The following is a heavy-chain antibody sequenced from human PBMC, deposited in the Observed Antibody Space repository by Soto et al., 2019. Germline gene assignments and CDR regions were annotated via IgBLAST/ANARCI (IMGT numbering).Heavy chain of an antibody. CDR2: IGGSGDST. Sequence: EVQLLESGGGLVQPGGSLRLSCAASGFIFSSYAMSWVRQAPGKGLEWVSVIGGSGDSTYYADSVKGRFTISRDNSKNTVYLQMNSLRAADTAVYYCARSRIASDYADSNYWGQGTLVTVAS. J-gene: IGHJ4*02. V-gene: IGHV3-23*01. CDR3: ARSRIASDYADSNY. CDR1: GFIFSSYA. D-gene: IGHD2-2*01.